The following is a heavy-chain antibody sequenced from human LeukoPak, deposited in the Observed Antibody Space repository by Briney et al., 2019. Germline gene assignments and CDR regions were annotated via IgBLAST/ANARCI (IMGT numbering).Heavy chain of an antibody. CDR3: ARRVTMVRGLARGRYYYMDV. J-gene: IGHJ6*03. D-gene: IGHD3-10*01. CDR2: INHSGST. V-gene: IGHV4-34*01. CDR1: GGSFSGYY. Sequence: SETLSLTCAVYGGSFSGYYWSWIRRPPGKGLEWIGEINHSGSTNYNPSLKSRVTISVDTSKNQFSLKLSSVTAADTAVYYCARRVTMVRGLARGRYYYMDVWGQGTMVTVS.